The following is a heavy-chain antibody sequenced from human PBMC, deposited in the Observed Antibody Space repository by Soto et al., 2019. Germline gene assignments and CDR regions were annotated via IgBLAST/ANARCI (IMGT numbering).Heavy chain of an antibody. Sequence: PSETLSLTCAVSGGSINNDDWWNWVRQSPGEGLEWIGEIHHDGKIIYNPSLKSRATISMDKSRNQFSLNLISVTAADTAIYYCARDHRFGDNWAFDYWGQGAQVTVSS. D-gene: IGHD3-3*01. CDR3: ARDHRFGDNWAFDY. J-gene: IGHJ4*02. V-gene: IGHV4-4*02. CDR1: GGSINNDDW. CDR2: IHHDGKI.